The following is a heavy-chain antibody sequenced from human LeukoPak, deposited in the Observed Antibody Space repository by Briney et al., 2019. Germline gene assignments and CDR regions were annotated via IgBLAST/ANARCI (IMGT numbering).Heavy chain of an antibody. J-gene: IGHJ4*02. CDR1: SGSFSGYY. D-gene: IGHD3-10*01. CDR2: FNHNWGA. CDR3: AASPWFGIYPDY. Sequence: SETLSLTCAVYSGSFSGYYWTWFRQPPGKGLEWIGEFNHNWGAKYNPSLKSRVTISVDTSKNHLSLSLNSVTTADTAVYYCAASPWFGIYPDYWGQGSLVTVSS. V-gene: IGHV4-34*01.